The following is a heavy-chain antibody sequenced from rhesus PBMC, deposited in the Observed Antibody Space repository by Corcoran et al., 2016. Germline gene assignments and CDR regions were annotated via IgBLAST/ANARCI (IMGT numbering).Heavy chain of an antibody. CDR3: ARRGNYGALDFDF. Sequence: QVQLQESGPGLVKPSETLSLTCAVSGYSISSGYYWGWIRQPPGKGLEYIGYNSGRSGSTYYNPSLKIRVTISNDPSQNQFSLKLSSVTAADTAVYYCARRGNYGALDFDFWGQGVLVTVSS. V-gene: IGHV4-99*01. CDR1: GYSISSGYY. D-gene: IGHD1-44*01. CDR2: NSGRSGST. J-gene: IGHJ4*01.